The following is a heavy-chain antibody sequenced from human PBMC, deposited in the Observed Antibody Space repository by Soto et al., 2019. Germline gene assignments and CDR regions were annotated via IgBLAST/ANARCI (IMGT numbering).Heavy chain of an antibody. J-gene: IGHJ4*02. CDR3: ARDDSYGYYQAGLY. CDR1: GYTFTSYA. V-gene: IGHV1-3*01. D-gene: IGHD5-18*01. Sequence: QVQLVQSGAEVKKPGASVKVSCKASGYTFTSYAMHWVRQAPGQRLEWMGWINAGNGNTKYSQKFQGRVTITRDTSASTAYMELSSLRSEDTAVYYCARDDSYGYYQAGLYWGQGTLVTVSS. CDR2: INAGNGNT.